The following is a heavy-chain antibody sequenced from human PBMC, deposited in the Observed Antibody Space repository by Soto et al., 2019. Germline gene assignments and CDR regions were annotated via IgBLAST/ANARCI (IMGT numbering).Heavy chain of an antibody. CDR1: GGSISSGGYY. CDR2: IYYSGST. D-gene: IGHD3-22*01. Sequence: QVQLQESGPGLVKPSQTLSLTCTVSGGSISSGGYYWSWIRQHPGKGLEWIGYIYYSGSTYYNPSLKSRVTISVDTSKNQFSLKLSSVTAADTAVYYCARGYDSSGPGSYYYYGMDVWGQGTTVTVSS. J-gene: IGHJ6*02. V-gene: IGHV4-31*03. CDR3: ARGYDSSGPGSYYYYGMDV.